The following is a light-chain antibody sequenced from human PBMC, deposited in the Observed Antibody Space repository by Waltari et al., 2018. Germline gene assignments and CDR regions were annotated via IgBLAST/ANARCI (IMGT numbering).Light chain of an antibody. V-gene: IGLV1-47*01. Sequence: QSALTQPPSASGTPGQGVTIYCSGSSSNIGRNYVYWYQQVSGVAPKLRMFKNDRRPSGVPGRFSGSRSGASASLAISGLRSEDEGDYSCAVWDDVLSSWVFGGGTKLTVL. CDR1: SSNIGRNY. J-gene: IGLJ3*02. CDR2: KND. CDR3: AVWDDVLSSWV.